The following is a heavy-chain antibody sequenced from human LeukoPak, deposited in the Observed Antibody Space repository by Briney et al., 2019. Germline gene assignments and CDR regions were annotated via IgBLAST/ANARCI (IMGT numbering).Heavy chain of an antibody. CDR2: ISCDGSNK. CDR1: GFTFSSYV. Sequence: PGRSLRLSCAASGFTFSSYVMHWVRQAPGEGLEWVAVISCDGSNKYYADSVKGRFTISRDNSKNTPYLQMNSLRGEDTAVYFCARANWAGIEAPATDYWGQGTLVTVSS. D-gene: IGHD2-15*01. CDR3: ARANWAGIEAPATDY. V-gene: IGHV3-30-3*01. J-gene: IGHJ4*02.